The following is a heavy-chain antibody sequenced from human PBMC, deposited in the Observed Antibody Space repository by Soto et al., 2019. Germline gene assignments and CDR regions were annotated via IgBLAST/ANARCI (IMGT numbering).Heavy chain of an antibody. CDR3: ARGVGTAMSFDY. CDR2: INHSGST. V-gene: IGHV4-34*01. D-gene: IGHD5-18*01. CDR1: GGSFSGYY. Sequence: QVQLQQWGAGLLKPSETLSLTCAVYGGSFSGYYWSWIRQPPGKGLEWIGEINHSGSTNYNPSLKSRVTISVDTSKNQFSLKLSSVTAADTAVYSCARGVGTAMSFDYWGQGTLVTVSS. J-gene: IGHJ4*02.